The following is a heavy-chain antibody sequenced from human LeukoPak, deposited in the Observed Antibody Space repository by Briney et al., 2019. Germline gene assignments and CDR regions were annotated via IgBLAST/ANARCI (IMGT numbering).Heavy chain of an antibody. CDR3: ARGYCTNGVCYSPHFDY. D-gene: IGHD2-8*01. J-gene: IGHJ4*02. Sequence: SETLSLTCTVSGASISSYYWSWIRQPPGKRLEYIGYIYYSDSTNYNPSLKSRLTISVDTSKNQFSLKLSSVTAADTAVYYCARGYCTNGVCYSPHFDYWGQGTLVTVSS. CDR2: IYYSDST. V-gene: IGHV4-59*01. CDR1: GASISSYY.